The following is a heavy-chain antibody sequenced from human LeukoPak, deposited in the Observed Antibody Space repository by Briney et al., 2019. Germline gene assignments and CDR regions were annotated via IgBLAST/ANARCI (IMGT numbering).Heavy chain of an antibody. CDR1: GGSISSYY. V-gene: IGHV4-4*07. D-gene: IGHD1-26*01. CDR3: ARDLVGATTDYYYYYMDV. J-gene: IGHJ6*03. CDR2: IYTSGST. Sequence: PSETLSLTCTVSGGSISSYYWSWIRQPAGKGLEWIGRIYTSGSTNYNPSLKSRVTMSVDTSKNQFSLKLSSVTAADTAVYYCARDLVGATTDYYYYYMDVWGKGTTVTVSS.